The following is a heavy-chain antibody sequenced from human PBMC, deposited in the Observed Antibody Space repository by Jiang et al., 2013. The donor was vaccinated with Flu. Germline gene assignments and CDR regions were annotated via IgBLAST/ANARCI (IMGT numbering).Heavy chain of an antibody. CDR2: IYPGDSDT. J-gene: IGHJ4*02. V-gene: IGHV5-51*01. CDR3: ARQNHDSSGFDY. Sequence: IYPGDSDTRYSPSFQGQVTISADKSISTAYLQWSSLKASDTAMYYCARQNHDSSGFDYWGQGTLVTVSS. D-gene: IGHD3-22*01.